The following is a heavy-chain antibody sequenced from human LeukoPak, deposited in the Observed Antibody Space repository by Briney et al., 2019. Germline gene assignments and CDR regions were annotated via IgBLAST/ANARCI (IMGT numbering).Heavy chain of an antibody. CDR3: ARGSGSHHSRLDS. J-gene: IGHJ4*02. Sequence: SETLSLTCTVSGASSSDYYWSWIRQPPGKGLEWIAYVYDSGSTNYNFSLKSRVTISVDTSKKQFSLKLSSVTAADTAVYYCARGSGSHHSRLDSWGQGTLVTVSS. CDR2: VYDSGST. CDR1: GASSSDYY. V-gene: IGHV4-59*08. D-gene: IGHD1-26*01.